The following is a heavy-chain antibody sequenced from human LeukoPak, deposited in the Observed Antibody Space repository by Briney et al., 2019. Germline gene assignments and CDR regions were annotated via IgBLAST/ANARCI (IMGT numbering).Heavy chain of an antibody. CDR2: LYYSRTT. D-gene: IGHD2-21*02. CDR3: ARGPPYIVVVTAIGFFDY. Sequence: SETLSLTCTVSGGSISSGSHHWGWFRQSPGKGLEWIGSLYYSRTTYYNPSLNSRVTISVVTSKNQFSLKLISVTAADTAVYYCARGPPYIVVVTAIGFFDYWGQGTLVTVSS. V-gene: IGHV4-39*01. J-gene: IGHJ4*02. CDR1: GGSISSGSHH.